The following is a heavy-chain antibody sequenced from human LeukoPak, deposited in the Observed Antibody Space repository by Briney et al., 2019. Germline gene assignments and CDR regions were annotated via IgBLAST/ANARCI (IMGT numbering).Heavy chain of an antibody. CDR1: GGSFSGYY. J-gene: IGHJ6*03. Sequence: SETLSLTCAVYGGSFSGYYWSWIRQPPGKGLEWIGEINHSGSTNYNPSLKSRVTISVDTSKNQFSLKLSSVTAADTAVYYCARGEYGIVVLPASSANNYYYMDVWGKGTTVTVSS. CDR3: ARGEYGIVVLPASSANNYYYMDV. CDR2: INHSGST. D-gene: IGHD2-2*01. V-gene: IGHV4-34*01.